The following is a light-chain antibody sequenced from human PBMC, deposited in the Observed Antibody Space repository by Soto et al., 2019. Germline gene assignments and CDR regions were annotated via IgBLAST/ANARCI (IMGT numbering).Light chain of an antibody. J-gene: IGKJ1*01. V-gene: IGKV1-8*01. Sequence: AIRMTQSPSSFSASTGDRVTITCRASQGISSYLAWYQQKPGKAPELLIYAASTLQSGVPSRCSGSGSGTDFSLTISCLQSEDFATYYCQQSYSYPQTFGQGTKVEIK. CDR1: QGISSY. CDR3: QQSYSYPQT. CDR2: AAS.